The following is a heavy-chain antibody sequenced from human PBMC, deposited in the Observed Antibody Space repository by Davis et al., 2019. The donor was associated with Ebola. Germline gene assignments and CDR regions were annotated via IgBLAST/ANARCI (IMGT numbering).Heavy chain of an antibody. Sequence: GESLKISCAASGFTFSSYWMSWVRQAPGKGLEWVANIKQDGSEKYYVDSVKGRFTISRDNAKNSLYLQMNSLRAEDTAVYYCARPHYYGSGSSDNWFDPWGQGTLVTVSS. V-gene: IGHV3-7*01. CDR3: ARPHYYGSGSSDNWFDP. CDR2: IKQDGSEK. J-gene: IGHJ5*02. D-gene: IGHD3-10*01. CDR1: GFTFSSYW.